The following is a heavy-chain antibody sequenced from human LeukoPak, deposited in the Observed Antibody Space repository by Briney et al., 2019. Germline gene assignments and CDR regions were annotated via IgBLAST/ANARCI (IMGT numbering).Heavy chain of an antibody. D-gene: IGHD3-22*01. Sequence: PGGSLRLSCAASGFTFRNYWMSWVRQAPGKGLEWVANINQDGSEKYYVDSLKGRFTISRDNAKNSVYLQMNNLRVEDTAVYYCARNYYDSSGSNWFDPWGQGTLVTVSS. CDR3: ARNYYDSSGSNWFDP. V-gene: IGHV3-7*01. CDR1: GFTFRNYW. CDR2: INQDGSEK. J-gene: IGHJ5*02.